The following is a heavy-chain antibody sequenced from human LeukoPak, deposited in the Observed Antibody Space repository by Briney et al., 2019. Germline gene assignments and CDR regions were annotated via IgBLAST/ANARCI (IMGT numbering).Heavy chain of an antibody. J-gene: IGHJ4*02. CDR3: ARREWELLEGFDY. CDR2: SYYSGST. CDR1: GGSISSSSYY. D-gene: IGHD1-26*01. V-gene: IGHV4-39*01. Sequence: SETLSLTCTVSGGSISSSSYYWGWIRQPPGKGLEWIGSSYYSGSTYYNPSLKSRVTISVDTSKNQFSLKLSSVTAADTAVYYCARREWELLEGFDYWGQGTLVTVSS.